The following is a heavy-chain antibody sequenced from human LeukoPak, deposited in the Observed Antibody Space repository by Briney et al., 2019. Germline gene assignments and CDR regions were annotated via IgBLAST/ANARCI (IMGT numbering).Heavy chain of an antibody. V-gene: IGHV3-48*03. CDR2: INSSGSTI. Sequence: PGGSLRLSCAASGFTFSTYEMNWLRQATGREMAWVSYINSSGSTIHYAHSVKGRFTVSRDNSKNTLFLQMNSLPAEDTAMYYCTRTFLSGDGYKVGYCDYWGQGTLVTVS. CDR1: GFTFSTYE. J-gene: IGHJ4*02. D-gene: IGHD5-24*01. CDR3: TRTFLSGDGYKVGYCDY.